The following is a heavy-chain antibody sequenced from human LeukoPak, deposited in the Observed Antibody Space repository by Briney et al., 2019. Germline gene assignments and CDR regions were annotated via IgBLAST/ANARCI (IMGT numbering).Heavy chain of an antibody. CDR3: ASSHYYDSSGYYSVHYYYGMDV. CDR1: GYTFTSSD. V-gene: IGHV1-8*01. CDR2: MNPNSGNT. D-gene: IGHD3-22*01. Sequence: ASVKVSCKASGYTFTSSDINWVRQATGQGLEWMGWMNPNSGNTGYAQKFQGRVTMTRNTSISTAYMELSSLRSEDTAVYYCASSHYYDSSGYYSVHYYYGMDVWGQGTTVTVSS. J-gene: IGHJ6*02.